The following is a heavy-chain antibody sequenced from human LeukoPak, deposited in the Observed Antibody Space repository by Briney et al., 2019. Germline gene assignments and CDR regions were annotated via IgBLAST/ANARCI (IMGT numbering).Heavy chain of an antibody. D-gene: IGHD2-2*02. CDR3: ARLPGAVVPSAIPGRYYYSLDV. V-gene: IGHV4-59*08. CDR2: IYYSGST. Sequence: SETLSLTCTVSGGSISSYYWSWIRQPPGKGLEWIGHIYYSGSTYYNPSLKSRVAISVDTSKNQFSLKLSSVTAADTAVYYCARLPGAVVPSAIPGRYYYSLDVWGQGTTVTVSS. CDR1: GGSISSYY. J-gene: IGHJ6*02.